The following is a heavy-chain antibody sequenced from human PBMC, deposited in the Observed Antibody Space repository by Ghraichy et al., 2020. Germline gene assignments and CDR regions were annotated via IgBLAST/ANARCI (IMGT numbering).Heavy chain of an antibody. CDR2: INHSGST. CDR3: ARLPAGAFDI. CDR1: GRSFSGYY. J-gene: IGHJ3*02. D-gene: IGHD2-2*01. V-gene: IGHV4-34*01. Sequence: GSLSLTCAVYGRSFSGYYWSWIRQPPGKGLEWIGEINHSGSTNYNPSLKSRVTISVDTSKNQFSLKLSSVTAADTAVYYCARLPAGAFDIWGQGTMVTVSS.